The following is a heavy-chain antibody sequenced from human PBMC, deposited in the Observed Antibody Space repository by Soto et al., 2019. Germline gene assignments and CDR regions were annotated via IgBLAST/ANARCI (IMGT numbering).Heavy chain of an antibody. Sequence: QVQLQQWGAGLLKPSETLSLTCAVYGGSFSGYYWNWIRQPPGKGLEWIGEINHSGSTNYNPSLXRXVXIXXDTSKNQCSLRLSSVTAADTAVYYCARGYGRNFAYWGQGTLVTVSS. CDR2: INHSGST. V-gene: IGHV4-34*01. CDR1: GGSFSGYY. CDR3: ARGYGRNFAY. J-gene: IGHJ4*02. D-gene: IGHD3-10*01.